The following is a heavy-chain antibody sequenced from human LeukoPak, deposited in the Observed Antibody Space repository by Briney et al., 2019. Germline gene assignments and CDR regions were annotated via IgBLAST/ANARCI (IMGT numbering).Heavy chain of an antibody. D-gene: IGHD3-22*01. CDR2: ISIGNTYI. Sequence: GGSLRLSCTASGFTFGDYAMSWVRQAPGKGLEWVSSISIGNTYIYYADSVKGRFTISRDNAKNSLYLQLNSLRAEDTAVYYCAGSDTIGYLPREWDYWYFDRWGRGTLVTVSS. CDR1: GFTFGDYA. J-gene: IGHJ2*01. V-gene: IGHV3-21*03. CDR3: AGSDTIGYLPREWDYWYFDR.